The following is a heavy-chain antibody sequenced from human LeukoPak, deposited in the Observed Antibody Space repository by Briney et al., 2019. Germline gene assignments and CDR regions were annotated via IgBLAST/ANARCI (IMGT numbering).Heavy chain of an antibody. J-gene: IGHJ6*03. V-gene: IGHV3-20*04. CDR3: ARAMYCGGDCYYYYYYMDV. D-gene: IGHD2-21*02. CDR1: GFTFDDYG. Sequence: PGGSLRLSCAASGFTFDDYGTSWVRQAPGKGLEWVSGINWNGGSTGYADSVKGRFTISRDNAKNSLYLQMNSLRAEDTALYYCARAMYCGGDCYYYYYYMDVWGKGTTVTVSS. CDR2: INWNGGST.